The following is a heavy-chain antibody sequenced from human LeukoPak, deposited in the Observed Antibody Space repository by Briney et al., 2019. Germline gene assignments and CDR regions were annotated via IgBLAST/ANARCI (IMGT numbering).Heavy chain of an antibody. CDR1: GYSISIGYY. V-gene: IGHV4-38-2*02. J-gene: IGHJ4*02. Sequence: SETLSLTCTVSGYSISIGYYWGWIRQPPGKGLEWIGNIFYSGGTYYSSSLTSRVTISLDTSRNQFPLKLSSVTAADTAVYYCARHDLAWFGELLYGGFEYWGQGTLVTVSS. D-gene: IGHD3-10*01. CDR3: ARHDLAWFGELLYGGFEY. CDR2: IFYSGGT.